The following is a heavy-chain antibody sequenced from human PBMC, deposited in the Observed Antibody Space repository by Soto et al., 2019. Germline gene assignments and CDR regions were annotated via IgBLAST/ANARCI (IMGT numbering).Heavy chain of an antibody. CDR2: IDYSGST. J-gene: IGHJ4*02. V-gene: IGHV4-31*03. D-gene: IGHD3-16*01. CDR3: ARTTYGGVSRVSTFDS. Sequence: QVQLQESGPGLVEPSQTLSLTCIVSGGSISSGGYYWSWIRQLPGKGLEWIGYIDYSGSTSYNPALKSRISILVDTFKNQFSLNLSSVTAADTAVYYCARTTYGGVSRVSTFDSWGQGTLVTVSS. CDR1: GGSISSGGYY.